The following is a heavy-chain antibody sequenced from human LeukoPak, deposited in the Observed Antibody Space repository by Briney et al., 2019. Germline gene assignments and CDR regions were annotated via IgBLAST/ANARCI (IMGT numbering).Heavy chain of an antibody. CDR2: IYYSGST. J-gene: IGHJ6*02. D-gene: IGHD6-13*01. CDR1: GGSISSSSYY. CDR3: ARQGIAAAGLYYYYYGMDV. V-gene: IGHV4-39*01. Sequence: SETLSLTCTVSGGSISSSSYYWGWIRQPPGKGLEWIGSIYYSGSTYYNPSLKSRVTISVDTSKNQFSLKLSSATAADTAVYHCARQGIAAAGLYYYYYGMDVWGQGTTVTVSS.